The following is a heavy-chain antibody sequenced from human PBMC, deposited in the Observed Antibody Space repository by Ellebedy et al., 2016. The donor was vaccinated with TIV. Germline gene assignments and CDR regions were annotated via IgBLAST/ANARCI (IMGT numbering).Heavy chain of an antibody. V-gene: IGHV3-33*01. CDR1: GFTFSSYG. J-gene: IGHJ3*02. Sequence: GGSLRLXXAASGFTFSSYGMHWVRQAPGKGLEWVAVIWYDGSNKYYADSVKGRFTISRDNSKNTLYLQMNSLRAEDTAVYYCARDTGYDILTGYYPDAFDIWGQGTMVTVSS. D-gene: IGHD3-9*01. CDR3: ARDTGYDILTGYYPDAFDI. CDR2: IWYDGSNK.